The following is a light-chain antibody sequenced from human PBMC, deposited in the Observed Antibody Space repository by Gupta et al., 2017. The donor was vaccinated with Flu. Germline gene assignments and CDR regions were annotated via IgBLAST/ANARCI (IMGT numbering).Light chain of an antibody. J-gene: IGKJ2*01. V-gene: IGKV3-20*01. CDR2: GAS. Sequence: GTLSLSPGERATLSGRGRQGASSSYLAWHQHEPGQAPRLLIYGASSTATGVRDRVSGCGSGLAFTLSISRLEPEDFAVYYCRQEWSSARAFGEGTKLEIK. CDR1: QGASSSY. CDR3: RQEWSSARA.